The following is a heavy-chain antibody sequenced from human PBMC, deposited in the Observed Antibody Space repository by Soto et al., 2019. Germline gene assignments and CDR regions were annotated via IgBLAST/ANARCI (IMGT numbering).Heavy chain of an antibody. Sequence: SGNPALACTVYGGSSSTYYWSWFRQFPGKGLEWIGYIYYSGNTKYNPSLNSRVTISLDKAKNQFSLKLTSLNTADTAVYYCARIRGSGWSFDFSGQGLLVTVSS. CDR1: GGSSSTYY. CDR3: ARIRGSGWSFDF. CDR2: IYYSGNT. D-gene: IGHD6-19*01. V-gene: IGHV4-59*01. J-gene: IGHJ4*02.